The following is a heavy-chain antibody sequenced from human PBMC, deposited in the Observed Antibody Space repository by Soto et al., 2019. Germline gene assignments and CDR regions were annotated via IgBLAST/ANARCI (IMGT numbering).Heavy chain of an antibody. CDR1: GYTFTSQG. Sequence: QVQLVQSGGEVKKPGASVKVSCRASGYTFTSQGFSWVRQAPGQGLEWMGRISAYNGNIDYAKKFKGRVTMTTDTSTSTAYMELRSLTSDDTAVYYCARDAYCGGATGCGGMDVWGQVNSVILSS. J-gene: IGHJ6*02. CDR2: ISAYNGNI. CDR3: ARDAYCGGATGCGGMDV. V-gene: IGHV1-18*01. D-gene: IGHD2-21*01.